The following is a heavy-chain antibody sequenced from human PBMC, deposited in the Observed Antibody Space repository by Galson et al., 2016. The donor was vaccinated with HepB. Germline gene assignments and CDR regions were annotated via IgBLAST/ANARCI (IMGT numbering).Heavy chain of an antibody. CDR2: ISASGSGT. V-gene: IGHV3-23*01. Sequence: SLRLSCAASGFSFGNYAMNWVRQSPGKGLEWVSVISASGSGTDYVDSVKGRFTVSRANSRNSLYQQFNSLRDGDTAVYYCAREWDFWSDYSGVRDCYFGIDVWGQGTTVTVSS. CDR3: AREWDFWSDYSGVRDCYFGIDV. CDR1: GFSFGNYA. J-gene: IGHJ6*02. D-gene: IGHD3-3*01.